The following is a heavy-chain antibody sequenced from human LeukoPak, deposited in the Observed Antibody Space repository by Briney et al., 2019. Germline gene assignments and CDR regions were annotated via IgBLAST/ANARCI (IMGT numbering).Heavy chain of an antibody. V-gene: IGHV4-59*01. Sequence: SETLSLTCTVSGGSISSYYWSWIRQPPGKGLEWIGYIYYSGSTNYNPSLKSRVTISVDTSKNQFSLKLSSVTAADTAVYYCARGLYGGYWSAEGYWGQGTLVTVSS. CDR3: ARGLYGGYWSAEGY. CDR1: GGSISSYY. CDR2: IYYSGST. D-gene: IGHD5-12*01. J-gene: IGHJ4*02.